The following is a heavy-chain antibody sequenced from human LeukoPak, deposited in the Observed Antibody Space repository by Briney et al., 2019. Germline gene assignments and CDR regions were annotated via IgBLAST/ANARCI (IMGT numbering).Heavy chain of an antibody. CDR3: ARGAGVVADL. D-gene: IGHD2-15*01. Sequence: GGSLRLSCAASGFTFSSYGMHWVRQAPGKGLEWVANIKEDGTERHYVESVKGRFAISRDNVKNSLDLQMNSLRVEDTAVYYCARGAGVVADLWGKGALVIVSS. CDR1: GFTFSSYG. V-gene: IGHV3-7*01. CDR2: IKEDGTER. J-gene: IGHJ5*02.